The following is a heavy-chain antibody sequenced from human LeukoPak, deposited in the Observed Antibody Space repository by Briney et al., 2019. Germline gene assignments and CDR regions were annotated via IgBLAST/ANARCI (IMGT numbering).Heavy chain of an antibody. CDR2: IFHSGST. V-gene: IGHV4-38-2*01. Sequence: AETLSLTCAVSDYSISSSYYWGWIRRPPGKGLEWIGTIFHSGSTNYNPSLRSRVTISVDTSKNQFSLRLSSLTAADTAVYYCTTQYSRSWSHIESWGQGTLVTVSS. CDR1: DYSISSSYY. J-gene: IGHJ4*02. D-gene: IGHD6-13*01. CDR3: TTQYSRSWSHIES.